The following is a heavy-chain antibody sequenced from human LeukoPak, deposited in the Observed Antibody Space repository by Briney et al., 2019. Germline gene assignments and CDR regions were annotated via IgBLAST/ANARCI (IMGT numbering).Heavy chain of an antibody. Sequence: SQTLSLTCAISGDSVSSNSAAWNWIRQSPSRGLEWLGRTYYKSKWYNDYAVSVKSRITINLDTSENQFSLQLTSVTPEDTAVYYCARESGSYSNSYRFDCWGQGTLVTVSS. D-gene: IGHD6-6*01. CDR1: GDSVSSNSAA. CDR2: TYYKSKWYN. J-gene: IGHJ4*02. CDR3: ARESGSYSNSYRFDC. V-gene: IGHV6-1*01.